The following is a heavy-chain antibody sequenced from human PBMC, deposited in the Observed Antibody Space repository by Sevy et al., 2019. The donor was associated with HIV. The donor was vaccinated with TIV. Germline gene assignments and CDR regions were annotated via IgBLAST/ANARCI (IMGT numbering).Heavy chain of an antibody. CDR1: GGSISAYY. V-gene: IGHV4-59*01. CDR3: ARAPPVRSGDDSLNWFDP. Sequence: SETLSLTCTVSGGSISAYYWSWIRQPPWKPLEYIGYIYYTGSTNYNPSLKSRVTISVDTSKNQFSLKLNSVTAADMAVYFCARAPPVRSGDDSLNWFDPWGQGTLVTVSS. J-gene: IGHJ5*02. CDR2: IYYTGST. D-gene: IGHD5-12*01.